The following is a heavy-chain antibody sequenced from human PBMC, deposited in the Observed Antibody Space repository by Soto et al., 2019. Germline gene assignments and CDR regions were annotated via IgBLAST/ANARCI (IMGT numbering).Heavy chain of an antibody. CDR3: AKDRTVAARNFDY. J-gene: IGHJ4*02. V-gene: IGHV3-23*01. D-gene: IGHD6-6*01. CDR1: GFAFSNYA. Sequence: PGESLRLSCAASGFAFSNYAMHWVRQAPGKGLEWVSSISTSIDATYYADSVKGRFTISRDDSKNTLYLQMNSLRAEDSAVYYCAKDRTVAARNFDYWGQGTQVTVSS. CDR2: ISTSIDAT.